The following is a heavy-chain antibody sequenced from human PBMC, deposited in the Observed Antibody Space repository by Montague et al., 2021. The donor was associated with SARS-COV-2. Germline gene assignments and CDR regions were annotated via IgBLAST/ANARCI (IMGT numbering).Heavy chain of an antibody. J-gene: IGHJ4*02. V-gene: IGHV4-34*01. CDR2: INHSGYT. CDR1: GGSSSNYY. CDR3: ASALRYSCGDWDY. Sequence: SETLSLTCAVSGGSSSNYYWSWIRQSPGKGLEWVGDINHSGYTDXNPSLESRLTISLDSSKKQFSLKMTSVTAADTAIYYCASALRYSCGDWDYWGQGTLVTVSS. D-gene: IGHD2-21*01.